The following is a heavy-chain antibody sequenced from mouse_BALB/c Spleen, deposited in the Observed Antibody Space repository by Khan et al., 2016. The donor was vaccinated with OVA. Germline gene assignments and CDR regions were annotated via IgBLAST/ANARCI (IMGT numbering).Heavy chain of an antibody. D-gene: IGHD1-1*01. CDR1: GYSITSDYA. J-gene: IGHJ2*01. CDR3: ARIYGGDFDY. Sequence: EVKLEESGPGLVKPSQSLSLTCTVTGYSITSDYAWNWIWQFPGNKLEWMGYISYSGNTKYNPSLKSRISITRGTSKNQFFLQLNSVTAEDTATYYCARIYGGDFDYWGQGTTLTVSS. V-gene: IGHV3-2*02. CDR2: ISYSGNT.